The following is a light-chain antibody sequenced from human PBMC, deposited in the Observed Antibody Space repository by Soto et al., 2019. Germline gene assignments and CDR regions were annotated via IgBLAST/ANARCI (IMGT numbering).Light chain of an antibody. J-gene: IGKJ1*01. V-gene: IGKV3-15*01. CDR2: GAT. CDR1: QSVGSS. Sequence: ETVMTQSPATLSVSPGEGATLSCRASQSVGSSLAWYQHKPGQAPRLLIYGATTRATGIPARFSGSGYGAEFNLTINSLQSEDFALYYCLQYSNGPRTFGQGTKVEI. CDR3: LQYSNGPRT.